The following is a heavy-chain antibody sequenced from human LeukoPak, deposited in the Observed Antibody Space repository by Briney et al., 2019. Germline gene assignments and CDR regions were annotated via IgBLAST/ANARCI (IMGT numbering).Heavy chain of an antibody. CDR3: AGSPIRGYSYGYPPGDYYYYYYYMDV. D-gene: IGHD5-18*01. V-gene: IGHV3-21*01. CDR1: GFTFSSYS. CDR2: ISSSSSYI. J-gene: IGHJ6*03. Sequence: PGGSLRLSCAASGFTFSSYSMNWVRQAPGKGLEWVSSISSSSSYIYYADSVKGRFTISRDNAKNSLYLQMNSLRAEDTAVYYCAGSPIRGYSYGYPPGDYYYYYYYMDVWGKGTTVTVSS.